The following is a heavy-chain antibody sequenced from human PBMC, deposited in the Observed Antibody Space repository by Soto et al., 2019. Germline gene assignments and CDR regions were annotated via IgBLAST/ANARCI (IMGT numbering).Heavy chain of an antibody. Sequence: QVHLQESGPGLVKPSETLSLTCSVSGDSVSNGDYSWSWIRQPPGKGLEWIGYVYYIAGPYYNPSLQSRVTISMDTSTYQVSVNLTSVTAADTAVYFCARDPYQVYGDSYYHSALDAWGPGLTVTVSS. CDR1: GDSVSNGDYS. V-gene: IGHV4-30-4*01. J-gene: IGHJ6*02. CDR3: ARDPYQVYGDSYYHSALDA. D-gene: IGHD4-17*01. CDR2: VYYIAGP.